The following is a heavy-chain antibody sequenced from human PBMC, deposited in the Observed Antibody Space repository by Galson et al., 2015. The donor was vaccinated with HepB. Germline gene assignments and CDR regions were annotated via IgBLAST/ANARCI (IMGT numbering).Heavy chain of an antibody. J-gene: IGHJ4*02. Sequence: QVQLQESGPGLGKPSETLALTCTVSGGSVSSGSYYWSWSRQPPGKRLEWIGYIYYSGNTNYNPSLKSRVTISIDTSKNQFSLKLSSVTAADTAMYYCATEGDYSSFGYWGQGTLVTVSS. V-gene: IGHV4-61*01. CDR2: IYYSGNT. CDR3: ATEGDYSSFGY. D-gene: IGHD4-17*01. CDR1: GGSVSSGSYY.